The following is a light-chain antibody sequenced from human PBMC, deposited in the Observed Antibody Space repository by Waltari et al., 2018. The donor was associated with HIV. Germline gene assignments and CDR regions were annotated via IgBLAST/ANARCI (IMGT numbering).Light chain of an antibody. CDR2: WAS. CDR1: HSVLYYSNNKHY. J-gene: IGKJ1*01. V-gene: IGKV4-1*01. Sequence: DIVLTQSPDYLAVSLGERAAINCKSSHSVLYYSNNKHYLAWYQQKPGQSPNLLIYWASARESGVPDRFTGSGSGTDFTLTISSLQAEDVAIYYCQQYHTIPWTFGHGTRVEIK. CDR3: QQYHTIPWT.